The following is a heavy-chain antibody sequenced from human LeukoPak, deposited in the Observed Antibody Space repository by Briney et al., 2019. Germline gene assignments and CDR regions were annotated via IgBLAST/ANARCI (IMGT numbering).Heavy chain of an antibody. CDR1: GGSISSGGYY. CDR2: IYHSGST. CDR3: ARAVVPAAIVDY. V-gene: IGHV4-30-2*01. D-gene: IGHD2-2*02. J-gene: IGHJ4*02. Sequence: PSETLSLTCTVSGGSISSGGYYWSWIRQPPGKGLEWIGYIYHSGSTYYNPSLKSRVTISVDRSKNQFSLKLSSVTAADTAVYYCARAVVPAAIVDYWGQGTLVTVSS.